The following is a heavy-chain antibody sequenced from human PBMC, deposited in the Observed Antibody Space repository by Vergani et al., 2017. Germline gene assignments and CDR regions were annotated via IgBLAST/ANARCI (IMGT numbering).Heavy chain of an antibody. CDR2: ISWNSGSI. CDR1: GFTFDDYA. V-gene: IGHV3-9*01. J-gene: IGHJ4*02. CDR3: ARGTPRDYICD. D-gene: IGHD4-11*01. Sequence: EVQLVESGGGLVKPGGSLRLSCAASGFTFDDYAMHWVRQAPGKGLEWVSGISWNSGSIGYADSVKGRFTISRDNAKNSLYLQMNSLKTEDTAVYYCARGTPRDYICDWGQGTLVTVSS.